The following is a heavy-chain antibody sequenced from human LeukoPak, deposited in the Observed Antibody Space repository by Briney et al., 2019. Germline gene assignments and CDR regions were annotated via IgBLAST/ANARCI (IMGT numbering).Heavy chain of an antibody. CDR2: IYSGGST. CDR1: GFTVSSNY. D-gene: IGHD1-26*01. J-gene: IGHJ4*02. CDR3: ARGGDSGSSPGDFDY. Sequence: GGSLRLSCAASGFTVSSNYMSWVRQAPGKGLEWVSVIYSGGSTYYADSVKGRFTISRDNSKNTLYLQMNSLRAEDTAVYYCARGGDSGSSPGDFDYWGQGTLVTVSS. V-gene: IGHV3-66*01.